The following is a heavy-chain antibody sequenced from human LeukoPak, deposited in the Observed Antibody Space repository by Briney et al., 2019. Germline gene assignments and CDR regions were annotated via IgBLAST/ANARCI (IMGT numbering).Heavy chain of an antibody. CDR1: GFTFSSYA. Sequence: PGGSLRLSCAASGFTFSSYAMHWVRQAPGKGLEWVAVISYDGSNKYYADSVKGRFTISRDNSKNTLYLQMNSLRAEDTAVYYCARDRGRLGSSYFDYWGQGTLVTVSS. V-gene: IGHV3-30-3*01. CDR3: ARDRGRLGSSYFDY. J-gene: IGHJ4*02. CDR2: ISYDGSNK. D-gene: IGHD6-6*01.